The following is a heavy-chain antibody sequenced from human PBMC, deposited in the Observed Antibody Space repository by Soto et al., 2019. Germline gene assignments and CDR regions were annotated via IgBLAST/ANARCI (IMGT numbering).Heavy chain of an antibody. CDR1: GGTFGSNA. CDR2: IIPIFGTI. J-gene: IGHJ3*02. CDR3: AREGYTFGPGEVRGAFDI. V-gene: IGHV1-69*15. Sequence: QVQLVQSGAEVRRPGSSVKVSCKASGGTFGSNAISWVRQAPGQGLEWMGNIIPIFGTINNAQKFQGRVTITAEESTNTAYVELSSLRSEDTAVYYCAREGYTFGPGEVRGAFDIWGQGTMVTVSS. D-gene: IGHD1-1*01.